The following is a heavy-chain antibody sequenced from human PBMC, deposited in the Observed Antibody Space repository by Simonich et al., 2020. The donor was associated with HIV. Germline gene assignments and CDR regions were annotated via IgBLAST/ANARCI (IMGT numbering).Heavy chain of an antibody. CDR3: ARGSPRNYYYFYYMDV. Sequence: QVQLQQWGAGLLKPSETLSLTCAVYGGSFSGYYWSWIRQPPGKGLEWIGEINHSGTTNHNPALKGRVPISVDTSKNQFSLKLSSVTAADTAVYSCARGSPRNYYYFYYMDVWGKGTTVIVSS. CDR1: GGSFSGYY. J-gene: IGHJ6*03. D-gene: IGHD1-1*01. CDR2: INHSGTT. V-gene: IGHV4-34*01.